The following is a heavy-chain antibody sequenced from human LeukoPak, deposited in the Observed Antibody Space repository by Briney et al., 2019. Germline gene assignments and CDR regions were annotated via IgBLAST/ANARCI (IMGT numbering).Heavy chain of an antibody. CDR1: GFTFSDFA. Sequence: GGSLRLSCTTSGFTFSDFAMSWARQAPGEGLGWVSIISGSGADTFYTDSVKGRFTISRDNSKNTLYLQMNSLRAEDTAVYYCAKPHGVGYLGQGTLVTVSS. J-gene: IGHJ4*02. D-gene: IGHD4-17*01. CDR3: AKPHGVGY. CDR2: ISGSGADT. V-gene: IGHV3-23*01.